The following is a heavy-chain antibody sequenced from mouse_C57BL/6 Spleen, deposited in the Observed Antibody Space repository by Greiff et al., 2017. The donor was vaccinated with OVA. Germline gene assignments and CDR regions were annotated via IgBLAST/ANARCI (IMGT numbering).Heavy chain of an antibody. J-gene: IGHJ2*01. CDR2: IYPRDGST. V-gene: IGHV1-78*01. CDR1: GYTFTDHT. CDR3: ARSFYYDYDESYYFDY. D-gene: IGHD2-4*01. Sequence: QVQLQQSDAELVKPGASVKISCKVSGYTFTDHTIHWMKQRPEQGLEWIGYIYPRDGSTKYNEKFKGKATLTADKSSSTAYMQLNSLTSEDSAVYFCARSFYYDYDESYYFDYWGQGTTLTVSS.